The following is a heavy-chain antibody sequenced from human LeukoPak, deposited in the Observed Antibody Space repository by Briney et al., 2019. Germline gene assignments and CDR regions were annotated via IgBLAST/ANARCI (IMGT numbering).Heavy chain of an antibody. CDR2: ISGSGGST. J-gene: IGHJ4*02. CDR1: GFTFRSYA. D-gene: IGHD3-9*01. V-gene: IGHV3-23*01. Sequence: PGGPLRLSCAASGFTFRSYAMSWVRQAPGKGLEWVSAISGSGGSTYYADSVKGRFTISRDNSKNTLYLQMNSLRAEDTAVYYCAKDPYAILTGYRYYSDYWGQGTLVTVSS. CDR3: AKDPYAILTGYRYYSDY.